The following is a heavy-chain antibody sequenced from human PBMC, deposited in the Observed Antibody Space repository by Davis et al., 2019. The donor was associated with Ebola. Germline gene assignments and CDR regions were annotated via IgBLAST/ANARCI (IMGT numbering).Heavy chain of an antibody. J-gene: IGHJ5*02. D-gene: IGHD3-3*01. CDR3: ARQGWSGYSLRHWLDP. CDR1: GDSITPYY. CDR2: VHSTGST. Sequence: SETLSLTCTVSGDSITPYYWSWIRQPPGKGLEWIGYVHSTGSTNYSPSLKSRVTISVDTSKNQFSLKLRSVTAADTAVYYCARQGWSGYSLRHWLDPWGRGTLVTVSS. V-gene: IGHV4-4*08.